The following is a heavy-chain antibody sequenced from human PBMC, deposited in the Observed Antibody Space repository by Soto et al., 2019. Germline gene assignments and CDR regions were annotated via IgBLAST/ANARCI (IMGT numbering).Heavy chain of an antibody. CDR2: IYYSGST. Sequence: QLQLQESGPGLVKPSETLSLTCTVSGGSISSSSYYWGWIRQPPGKGLEWIGRIYYSGSTYYNPSVKRRVTISVDTSKNQFSLKLSSVTAADTAVYYCARSKGYCSGGSCYNYYYGMDVWGQGTTVTVSS. CDR3: ARSKGYCSGGSCYNYYYGMDV. CDR1: GGSISSSSYY. D-gene: IGHD2-15*01. V-gene: IGHV4-39*01. J-gene: IGHJ6*02.